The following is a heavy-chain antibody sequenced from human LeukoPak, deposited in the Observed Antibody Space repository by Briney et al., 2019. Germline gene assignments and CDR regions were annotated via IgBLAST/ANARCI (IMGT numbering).Heavy chain of an antibody. D-gene: IGHD3-22*01. CDR2: IIPIFGTA. CDR1: GGTFSSYA. Sequence: GASVKVSCKASGGTFSSYAISWVRQAPGQGLEWMGRIIPIFGTANYAQKFQGRVTITTDESTSTAYMELSSLRSEDTAVYYCARTRYYDGSGGDYWGQGTLVTVSP. CDR3: ARTRYYDGSGGDY. J-gene: IGHJ4*02. V-gene: IGHV1-69*05.